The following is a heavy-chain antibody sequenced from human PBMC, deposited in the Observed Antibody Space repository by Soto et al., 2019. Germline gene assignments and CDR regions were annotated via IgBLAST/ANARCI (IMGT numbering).Heavy chain of an antibody. V-gene: IGHV3-23*01. CDR3: AKDLTAYDFWSGYYTGYYYYGMDV. Sequence: GGSLRLSCAASGFTFSSYAMSWVRQAPGKGLGWFSAFSGSGGSTYYADSVKGRFTISRDNSKNTLYLQMNSLRAEDTAVYYCAKDLTAYDFWSGYYTGYYYYGMDVWGQGTTVTVSS. J-gene: IGHJ6*02. CDR1: GFTFSSYA. CDR2: FSGSGGST. D-gene: IGHD3-3*01.